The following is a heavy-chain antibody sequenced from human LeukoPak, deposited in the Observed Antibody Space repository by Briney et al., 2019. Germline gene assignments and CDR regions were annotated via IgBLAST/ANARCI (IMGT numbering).Heavy chain of an antibody. CDR2: INPNSGGT. V-gene: IGHV1-2*02. D-gene: IGHD1-7*01. CDR3: ARGGANWNYVVACDY. Sequence: ASVKVSCKASGYTFTGYYMHWVRQAPGQGLEWMGWINPNSGGTNYAQKFQGRVTMTRDTSISTAYMELSGLRSDDTAVYYCARGGANWNYVVACDYWGQGTLVTVSS. J-gene: IGHJ4*02. CDR1: GYTFTGYY.